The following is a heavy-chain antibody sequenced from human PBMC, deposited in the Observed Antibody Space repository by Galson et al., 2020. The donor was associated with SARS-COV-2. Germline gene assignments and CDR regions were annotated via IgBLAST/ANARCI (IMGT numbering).Heavy chain of an antibody. J-gene: IGHJ4*02. CDR3: ARGWRYGVTDY. Sequence: LETLSLTCAVYGGSFSGYYWSWIRQPPGKGLEWIGEINHSGSTNYNPSLKSRVTISVDTSKNQFSLKLSSVTAADTAVYYCARGWRYGVTDYWGQGTLVTVSS. CDR1: GGSFSGYY. CDR2: INHSGST. D-gene: IGHD3-10*01. V-gene: IGHV4-34*01.